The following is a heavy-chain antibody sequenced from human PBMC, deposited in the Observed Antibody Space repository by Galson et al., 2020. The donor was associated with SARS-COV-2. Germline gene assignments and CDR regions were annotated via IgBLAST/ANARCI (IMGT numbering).Heavy chain of an antibody. CDR3: ASALLGYFDY. Sequence: GESLKISCAASGFTFSSYGMHWVRQAPGKGLEWVAVISYDGSNKYYADSVKGRFTISRDNSKNTLYLQMNSLRAEDTAVYYCASALLGYFDYWGQGTLVTVSS. V-gene: IGHV3-30*03. J-gene: IGHJ4*02. CDR1: GFTFSSYG. CDR2: ISYDGSNK. D-gene: IGHD2-15*01.